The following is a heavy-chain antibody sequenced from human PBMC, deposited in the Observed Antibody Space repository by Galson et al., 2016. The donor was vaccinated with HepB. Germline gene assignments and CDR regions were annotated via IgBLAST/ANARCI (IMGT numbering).Heavy chain of an antibody. CDR3: ARTDSRSAYSSP. D-gene: IGHD2-15*01. CDR2: IYPGDSDT. J-gene: IGHJ4*02. V-gene: IGHV5-51*01. Sequence: QSGAEVKKPGESLRISCKASGYSFASKWIGWVRQMPGKGLEWVGIIYPGDSDTRYSPSFQGQVTISADKSISTAYLHWSSLKTSDTAMYYCARTDSRSAYSSPWGQGTLVTVSS. CDR1: GYSFASKW.